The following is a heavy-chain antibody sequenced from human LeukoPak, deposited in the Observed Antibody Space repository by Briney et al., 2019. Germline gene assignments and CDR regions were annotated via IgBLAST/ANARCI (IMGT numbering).Heavy chain of an antibody. V-gene: IGHV3-7*01. CDR3: ARDDGARSTDY. CDR2: IKEDGSEK. D-gene: IGHD5-24*01. Sequence: PGGSLRLSCAASGFTLSNYWMSWVRQAPGKGLEWVANIKEDGSEKYYVDSVKGRFTISKDNAKNSLYLQMNSLRAEDTAVYYCARDDGARSTDYWGQGTLVTVSS. CDR1: GFTLSNYW. J-gene: IGHJ4*02.